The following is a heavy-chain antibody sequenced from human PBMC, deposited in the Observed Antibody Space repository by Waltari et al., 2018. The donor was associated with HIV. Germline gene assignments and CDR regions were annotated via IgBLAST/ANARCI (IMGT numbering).Heavy chain of an antibody. CDR2: IFCDDDK. J-gene: IGHJ4*02. CDR3: VYRLRGPFEY. V-gene: IGHV2-5*02. CDR1: GFSLTTSGGG. D-gene: IGHD5-12*01. Sequence: QITLKESGHTLVKPPQTITMTCTFHGFSLTTSGGGGGCIRNPQAKTMKWLGLIFCDDDKRYSPSLKSRLTITMDTYKRRVFLTMATMDPVETATYYCVYRLRGPFEYWGQGTMGTVSS.